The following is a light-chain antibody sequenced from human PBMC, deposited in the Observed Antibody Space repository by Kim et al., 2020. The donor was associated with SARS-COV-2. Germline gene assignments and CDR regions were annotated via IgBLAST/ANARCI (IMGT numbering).Light chain of an antibody. CDR3: AAWDYSLKGWV. V-gene: IGLV1-44*01. J-gene: IGLJ3*02. CDR1: RSNIGSNP. CDR2: NDN. Sequence: GQRLTVYCSGTRSNIGSNPVNWFQQVPGTAPKLFIYNDNQRPLGVPDRVSGSKSGTSASLAISGLQPEDEAHYFCAAWDYSLKGWVFGGGTQLTVL.